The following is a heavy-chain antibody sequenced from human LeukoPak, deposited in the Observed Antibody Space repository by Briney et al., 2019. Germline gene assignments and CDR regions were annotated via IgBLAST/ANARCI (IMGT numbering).Heavy chain of an antibody. CDR1: GYSISSGYY. CDR3: ARTNFWSGYYNPFYMDV. CDR2: IYHSGST. D-gene: IGHD3-3*01. V-gene: IGHV4-38-2*02. Sequence: PSKTLSLTCTVSGYSISSGYYWGWIRQPPGKGLEWIESIYHSGSTYYNPSLKSRVTISVDTSKNQFSLKLSSVTAADTAVYYCARTNFWSGYYNPFYMDVWGKGTTVTISS. J-gene: IGHJ6*03.